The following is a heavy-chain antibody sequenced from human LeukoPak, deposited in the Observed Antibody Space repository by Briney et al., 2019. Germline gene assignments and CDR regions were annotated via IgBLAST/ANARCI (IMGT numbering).Heavy chain of an antibody. V-gene: IGHV4-39*07. CDR1: GGSISSSSYY. J-gene: IGHJ4*02. Sequence: SETLSLTCTVSGGSISSSSYYWGWIRQPPGKGLEWIGSIYYSGSTYYNPSLKSRVTISVDTSKNQFSLKLSSVTAADTAVYYCARVFRLRYYVDYWGQGTLVTVSS. CDR3: ARVFRLRYYVDY. CDR2: IYYSGST. D-gene: IGHD3-10*01.